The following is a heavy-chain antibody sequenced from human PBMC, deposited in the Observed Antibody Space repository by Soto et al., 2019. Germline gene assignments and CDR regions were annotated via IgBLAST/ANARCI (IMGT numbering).Heavy chain of an antibody. J-gene: IGHJ4*02. Sequence: LSLTCTVSGGSISSGGYYWSWIRQHPGKGLEWVAVIAYDGSNRFYADSVRGRFTISRDNSKNTLYLQMNSLRAEDTAVYYCAKAPPYSSSWYGLFDHWGQGTLVTVSS. D-gene: IGHD6-13*01. CDR3: AKAPPYSSSWYGLFDH. CDR1: GGSISSGG. V-gene: IGHV3-30*18. CDR2: IAYDGSNR.